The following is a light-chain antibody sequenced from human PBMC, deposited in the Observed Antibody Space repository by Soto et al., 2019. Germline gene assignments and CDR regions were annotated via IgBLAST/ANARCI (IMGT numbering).Light chain of an antibody. J-gene: IGKJ1*01. CDR1: QSVSSSY. CDR2: GAS. V-gene: IGKV3D-15*01. Sequence: EIVLTQSPGTLSLSPGERATLSCRASQSVSSSYLAWYQQKPGQAPRLLIYGASTRDTGIPARFSGSGSGTEFTLTISSLQSEDFALYYCQQYNNWPPWTFGQGTKVDIK. CDR3: QQYNNWPPWT.